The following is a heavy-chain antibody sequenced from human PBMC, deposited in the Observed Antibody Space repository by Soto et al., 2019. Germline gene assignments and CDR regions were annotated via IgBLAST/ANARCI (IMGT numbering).Heavy chain of an antibody. CDR3: ARDKVIAARRVGPRLVMDV. D-gene: IGHD6-6*01. Sequence: QVQLVQSGAEVKKPGSSVKVSCKASGGTFSSYAISWVRQAPGQGLEWMGGIIPIFGTANYAKKFQGRVTITADESTSTAYMELSSLRSEDTAVYYCARDKVIAARRVGPRLVMDVWGQEMTVTVSS. CDR2: IIPIFGTA. CDR1: GGTFSSYA. V-gene: IGHV1-69*01. J-gene: IGHJ6*02.